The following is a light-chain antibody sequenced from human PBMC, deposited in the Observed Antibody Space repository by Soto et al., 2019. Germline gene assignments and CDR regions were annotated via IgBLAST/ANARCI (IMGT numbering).Light chain of an antibody. CDR2: AAS. J-gene: IGKJ2*01. V-gene: IGKV1-6*01. CDR1: QGITND. Sequence: AIPMTQSPSSLSASVGDRVTITCRASQGITNDLAWYQQRPGEAPRLLIYAASSLQSGVPSRFSGSGSGTDFTLTISTLQPEDFASYYCLQHYNFPYTFGQGTKLEIK. CDR3: LQHYNFPYT.